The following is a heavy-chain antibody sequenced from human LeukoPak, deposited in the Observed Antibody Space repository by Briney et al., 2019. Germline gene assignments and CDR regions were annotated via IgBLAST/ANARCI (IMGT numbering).Heavy chain of an antibody. CDR1: GIIFHENT. D-gene: IGHD4-17*01. CDR3: VRDEGATVTTYRFDY. V-gene: IGHV3-33*01. Sequence: PGGSLRLSCTASGIIFHENTFHWVRQAPGKGLEWVAVIWSDGSERYYADSVKGRFTFSRDNAKNSLYLQMTSLRAEDTAVYYCVRDEGATVTTYRFDYWGQGTLVTVSS. J-gene: IGHJ4*02. CDR2: IWSDGSER.